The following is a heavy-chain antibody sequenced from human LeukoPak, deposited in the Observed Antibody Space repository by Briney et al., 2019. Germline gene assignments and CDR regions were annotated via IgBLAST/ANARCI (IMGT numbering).Heavy chain of an antibody. CDR2: IYPGDSDT. CDR3: ARHRDYHTSGFGSSQPFDY. J-gene: IGHJ4*02. CDR1: GYSFTNYW. D-gene: IGHD3-22*01. Sequence: GESLKISCKASGYSFTNYWIGWVRQMPGKGLEWVAIIYPGDSDTRYSPSLQGQVTISADKSISTAYLQWSNLQASDTATYYCARHRDYHTSGFGSSQPFDYWGQGTLVTVSS. V-gene: IGHV5-51*01.